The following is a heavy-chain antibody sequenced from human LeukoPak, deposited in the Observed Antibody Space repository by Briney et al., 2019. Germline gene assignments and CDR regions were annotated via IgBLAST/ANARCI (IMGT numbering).Heavy chain of an antibody. D-gene: IGHD4-17*01. CDR2: IIPVFDMT. V-gene: IGHV1-69*04. CDR3: AKGPHDYGDFVYL. Sequence: SVKVSCKASGDMFDRFPINWVRLAPGQGLEWMGRIIPVFDMTHYAPKFQGRITMTADTSTTTAYMELRSLKSEDTVVYFCAKGPHDYGDFVYLWGQGTRVTVSS. CDR1: GDMFDRFP. J-gene: IGHJ5*02.